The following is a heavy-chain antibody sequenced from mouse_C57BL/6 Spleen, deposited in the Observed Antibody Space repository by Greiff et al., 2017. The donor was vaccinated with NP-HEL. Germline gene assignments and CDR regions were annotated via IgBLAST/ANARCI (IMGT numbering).Heavy chain of an antibody. Sequence: VQLQESGAELVRPGASVTLSCKASGYTFTDYEMHWVKQTPVHGLEWIGAIDPETGGTAYNQKFKGKAILTADKSSSTAYMELRSLTSEDSAVYYCTRDMESYDYDNYYDYWGQGTTLTVST. V-gene: IGHV1-15*01. J-gene: IGHJ2*01. D-gene: IGHD2-4*01. CDR1: GYTFTDYE. CDR3: TRDMESYDYDNYYDY. CDR2: IDPETGGT.